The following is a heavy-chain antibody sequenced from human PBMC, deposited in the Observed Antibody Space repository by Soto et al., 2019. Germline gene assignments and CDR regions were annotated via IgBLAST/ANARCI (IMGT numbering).Heavy chain of an antibody. CDR2: ISSSSSTI. J-gene: IGHJ4*02. Sequence: EVQLVESGGGLVQPGGSLRLSCAASGFTFSSYSMNWVRQAPGKGLEWVSYISSSSSTIYYADSVKGRFTISRDNAKNSRYLQVTSRRAGDTSVYYCARATGGCSGGSCSSWYFDYWGQGTMVTVSS. CDR3: ARATGGCSGGSCSSWYFDY. V-gene: IGHV3-48*01. CDR1: GFTFSSYS. D-gene: IGHD2-15*01.